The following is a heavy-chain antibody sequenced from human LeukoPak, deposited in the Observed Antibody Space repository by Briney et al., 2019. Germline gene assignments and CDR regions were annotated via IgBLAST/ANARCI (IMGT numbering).Heavy chain of an antibody. CDR3: AKASWIQPNY. CDR1: GFSFVDYA. J-gene: IGHJ4*02. V-gene: IGHV3-23*01. D-gene: IGHD5-18*01. Sequence: PGGSLGLPCTASGFSFVDYAMSWVRQAPGKGLEWVSAISGSGGSTYYADSVKGRFTISRDNSKNTLYLQMNSLRAEDTAVYYCAKASWIQPNYWGQGTLVTVSS. CDR2: ISGSGGST.